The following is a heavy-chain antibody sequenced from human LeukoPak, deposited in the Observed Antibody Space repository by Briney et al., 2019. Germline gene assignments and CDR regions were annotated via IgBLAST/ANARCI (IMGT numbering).Heavy chain of an antibody. Sequence: SETLSLICTVSGGSISSYYWSWIRQSAGKGLEWIGRIYSNGSTDYNPSLKSRVTMSVDMSKNQFSLKLKSVTAADTALYYCARERRSGSRPIDYWGQGTLVTVSP. V-gene: IGHV4-4*07. CDR3: ARERRSGSRPIDY. CDR1: GGSISSYY. CDR2: IYSNGST. D-gene: IGHD3-10*01. J-gene: IGHJ4*02.